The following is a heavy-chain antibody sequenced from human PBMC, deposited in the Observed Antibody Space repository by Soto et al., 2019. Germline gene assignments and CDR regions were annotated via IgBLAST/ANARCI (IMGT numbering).Heavy chain of an antibody. V-gene: IGHV2-5*02. CDR2: IYWDDAK. CDR3: VHKGEGDRILDF. CDR1: GFSLNTRGVG. Sequence: QITLKESGPTLVKPTQTLTLTCTFSGFSLNTRGVGVGWIRQPPGKALEWLTLIYWDDAKEYSPSLKSMLTITKDTSKNQVVLIMTNMDPVDTATYYCVHKGEGDRILDFWGQGALVTVSS. D-gene: IGHD3-16*01. J-gene: IGHJ4*02.